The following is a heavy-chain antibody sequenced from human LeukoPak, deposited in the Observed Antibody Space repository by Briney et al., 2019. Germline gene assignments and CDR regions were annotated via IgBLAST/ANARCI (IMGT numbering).Heavy chain of an antibody. D-gene: IGHD3-10*01. CDR3: ARDSGTTGEVKFDP. J-gene: IGHJ5*02. V-gene: IGHV4-4*07. CDR1: GGSINSY. Sequence: SETLSLTCTVSGGSINSYWSWIRQPAGKGLEWIGRISGSGTITYNPALQSRLSISIDTSKNQCSLKLMSVTAADTAVYYCARDSGTTGEVKFDPWGQGTLVTVSS. CDR2: ISGSGTI.